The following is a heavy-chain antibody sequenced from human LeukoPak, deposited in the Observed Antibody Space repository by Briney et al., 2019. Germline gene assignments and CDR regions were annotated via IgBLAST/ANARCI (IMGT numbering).Heavy chain of an antibody. CDR1: GFTFSSYW. J-gene: IGHJ4*02. Sequence: GGSLRLSCAASGFTFSSYWMSWVRQAPGKGLEWVANIKQDGSEKYYVDSVKGRFTISRDNAKNSLYLQMNSLRAEDTAVYYRARDSDGGSHIVDYWGQGTLVTVSS. V-gene: IGHV3-7*03. CDR2: IKQDGSEK. D-gene: IGHD2-15*01. CDR3: ARDSDGGSHIVDY.